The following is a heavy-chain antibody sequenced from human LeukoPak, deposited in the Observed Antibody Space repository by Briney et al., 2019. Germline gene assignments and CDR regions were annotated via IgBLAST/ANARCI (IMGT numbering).Heavy chain of an antibody. Sequence: GESLKISCKGSGYSFTSHWIGWVRQMPGKGLEWMGIMYPGDSESTYSPSFQGQVTISADKSINTAYLQWSSLKASDTAMYYCARVLFSDSGGCVYWGQGTLVTVSS. CDR3: ARVLFSDSGGCVY. D-gene: IGHD3-22*01. CDR1: GYSFTSHW. J-gene: IGHJ4*02. CDR2: MYPGDSES. V-gene: IGHV5-51*01.